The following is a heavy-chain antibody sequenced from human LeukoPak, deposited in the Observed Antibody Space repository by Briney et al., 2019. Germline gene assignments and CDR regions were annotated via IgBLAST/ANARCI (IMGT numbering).Heavy chain of an antibody. D-gene: IGHD3-9*01. J-gene: IGHJ3*02. CDR3: ARDVRVGGYFDWLLGGAFDI. V-gene: IGHV3-74*01. CDR2: INTDGSTT. Sequence: GGSLRLSCAASGFTFNNYWMHWVRQPPGKGLLWVSRINTDGSTTNYADSVKGRFTISRDNAKNMVYLQMNSLRAEDTAVYYCARDVRVGGYFDWLLGGAFDIWGQGTMVTVSS. CDR1: GFTFNNYW.